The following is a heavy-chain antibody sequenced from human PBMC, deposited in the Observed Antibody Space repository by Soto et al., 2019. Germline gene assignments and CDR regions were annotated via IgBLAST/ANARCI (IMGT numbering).Heavy chain of an antibody. CDR2: DLGTVT. V-gene: IGHV3-23*01. J-gene: IGHJ5*02. Sequence: EVQLLESGGNLVQPGGSLRLSCAASGFTFDTYAMTWVRQAPGRGLEWVSTDLGTVTYYADSVKGRFTVSRDNSKNTLFLQMNSLSAEDTAVYYCTKRIVNGVSGASLGPWGQGTLVTVSS. D-gene: IGHD2-15*01. CDR3: TKRIVNGVSGASLGP. CDR1: GFTFDTYA.